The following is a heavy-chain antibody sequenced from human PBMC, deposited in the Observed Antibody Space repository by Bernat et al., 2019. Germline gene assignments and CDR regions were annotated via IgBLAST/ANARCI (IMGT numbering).Heavy chain of an antibody. CDR2: IYPGDSDT. D-gene: IGHD3-22*01. Sequence: EVQLVQSGAEVKKPGESLKISCKGSGYSFTSYWIGWVRQMPGKGLEWMGIIYPGDSDTRYSPSFQGQVTIAADKSISTAYLQWSSLKASDTAMYYCARAPPSYYYDSSGYIDYWGQGTLVTVSS. CDR1: GYSFTSYW. V-gene: IGHV5-51*01. CDR3: ARAPPSYYYDSSGYIDY. J-gene: IGHJ4*02.